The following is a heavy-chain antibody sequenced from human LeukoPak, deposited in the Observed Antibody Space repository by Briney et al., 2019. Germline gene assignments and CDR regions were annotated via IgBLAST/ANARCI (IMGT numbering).Heavy chain of an antibody. V-gene: IGHV4-39*01. D-gene: IGHD3-10*01. Sequence: SETLSLTCTVSGGSISSSSYYWGWIRQPPGKGLEWIWCIYYSGNTYYNPSLKSRVTISVDASKNQFSLNLSSVTAADTAVYNCARLSYGSGSYYNFYFDYWGQGTLVTVSA. CDR3: ARLSYGSGSYYNFYFDY. CDR2: IYYSGNT. CDR1: GGSISSSSYY. J-gene: IGHJ4*02.